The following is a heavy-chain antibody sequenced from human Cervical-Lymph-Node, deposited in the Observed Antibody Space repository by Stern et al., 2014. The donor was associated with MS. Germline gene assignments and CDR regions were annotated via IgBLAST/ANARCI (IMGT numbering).Heavy chain of an antibody. V-gene: IGHV3-21*01. D-gene: IGHD6-19*01. Sequence: EVHLVESGGGLVKPGGSLRLSCAASGFTFNSYSMNWVRQAPGKGLEWVSSISSSNNYMYYADSVKGRFTISRDNAKNSLYLQMNSLRAEDTAVYYCARDREGGSGWYPFDYWGQGSLVTVSS. J-gene: IGHJ4*02. CDR1: GFTFNSYS. CDR3: ARDREGGSGWYPFDY. CDR2: ISSSNNYM.